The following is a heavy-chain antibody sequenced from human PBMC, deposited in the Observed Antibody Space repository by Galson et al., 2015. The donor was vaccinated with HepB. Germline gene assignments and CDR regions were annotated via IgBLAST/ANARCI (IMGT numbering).Heavy chain of an antibody. CDR2: IGGYNGNT. V-gene: IGHV1-18*01. D-gene: IGHD6-6*01. CDR3: ARARYSSSPPDY. J-gene: IGHJ4*02. CDR1: GYTFISYG. Sequence: SVKVSCKASGYTFISYGISWVRQAPGQGLEWMGWIGGYNGNTNYAQKLQGGVTMTKDTSTSTAYMELRSLRSDDTAVYYCARARYSSSPPDYWGQGTLVTVSS.